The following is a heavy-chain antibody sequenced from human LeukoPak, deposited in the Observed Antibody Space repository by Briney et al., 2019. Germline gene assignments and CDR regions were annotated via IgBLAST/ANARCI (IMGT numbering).Heavy chain of an antibody. CDR2: IKSKTDGGTT. Sequence: PGGSLRLSCAASGFTFSNAWMSWVRQAPGKGLEWVGRIKSKTDGGTTDYAAAVKGRFTISRDDSKNTLYLQMNSLKNEDTAVYYCTTVSITMVRGYYWGRGTLVTVSS. J-gene: IGHJ4*02. CDR1: GFTFSNAW. CDR3: TTVSITMVRGYY. V-gene: IGHV3-15*01. D-gene: IGHD3-10*01.